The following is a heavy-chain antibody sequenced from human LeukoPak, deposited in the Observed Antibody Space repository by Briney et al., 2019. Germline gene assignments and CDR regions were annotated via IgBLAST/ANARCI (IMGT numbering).Heavy chain of an antibody. D-gene: IGHD2-15*01. CDR1: GGSISSYY. J-gene: IGHJ5*02. CDR2: IYYSGST. V-gene: IGHV4-59*01. Sequence: PSETLSLTCTVSGGSISSYYWSWTRQPPGKGLEWIGYIYYSGSTNYNPSLKSRVTISVDTSKNQFSLKLSSVTAADTAVYYCARAYCSGGSCYGLNWFDPWGQGTLVTVSS. CDR3: ARAYCSGGSCYGLNWFDP.